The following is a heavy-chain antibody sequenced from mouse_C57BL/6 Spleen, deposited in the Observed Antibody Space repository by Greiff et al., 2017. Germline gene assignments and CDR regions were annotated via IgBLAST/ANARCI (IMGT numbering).Heavy chain of an antibody. J-gene: IGHJ4*01. CDR3: ARDWSYAMDY. CDR1: GFTFSSYA. CDR2: ISDGGSYT. V-gene: IGHV5-4*01. Sequence: EVKLMESGGGLVKPGGSLKLSCAASGFTFSSYAMSWVRQTPEKRLEWVANISDGGSYTYYPDNVKGRFTISRDNAKNNLYLQMSHLKSEDTAMYYCARDWSYAMDYWGQGTSVTVSS.